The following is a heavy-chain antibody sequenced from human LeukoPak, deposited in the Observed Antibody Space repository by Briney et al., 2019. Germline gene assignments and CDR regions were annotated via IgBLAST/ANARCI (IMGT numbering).Heavy chain of an antibody. V-gene: IGHV3-66*01. CDR1: GVTISNNY. J-gene: IGHJ4*02. D-gene: IGHD3-16*01. CDR3: ARDLSGYYAFEN. Sequence: GGSLRLSCEASGVTISNNYLNGVGQPLGREVEGVSVINSGGSTYYTDSVKGRFTDSRDISRNTVFLQLTGVRAKDRAICYCARDLSGYYAFENWDQGTLVIVSS. CDR2: INSGGST.